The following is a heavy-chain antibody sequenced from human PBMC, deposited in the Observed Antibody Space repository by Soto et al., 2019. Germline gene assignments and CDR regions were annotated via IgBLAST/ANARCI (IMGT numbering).Heavy chain of an antibody. V-gene: IGHV3-33*01. Sequence: QVQLVESGGGVVQPGRSLRLSCAASGFTFSNHGMHWVRQAPGKGLEGVARIYYDGSNEYYADSVKGRFTISRDNSKNTVYLQMNSLRVEYTAVYYCARGRGSGSFYQLDYWGQGTLVTVSS. CDR2: IYYDGSNE. J-gene: IGHJ4*02. D-gene: IGHD1-26*01. CDR3: ARGRGSGSFYQLDY. CDR1: GFTFSNHG.